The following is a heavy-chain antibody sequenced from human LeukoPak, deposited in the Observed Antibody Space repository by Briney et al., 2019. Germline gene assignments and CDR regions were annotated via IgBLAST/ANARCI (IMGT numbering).Heavy chain of an antibody. J-gene: IGHJ4*02. D-gene: IGHD3-22*01. CDR3: ARDMVHSSGAFDS. Sequence: GGSLRLSCAVSRFTVTTNHMTWVRQAPGKGLEWVSAINDVDTPYYADTVRGRFTISRDSANNTLYLQVKRLRAEDTAVYYCARDMVHSSGAFDSWGQGTLVTV. V-gene: IGHV3-53*01. CDR1: RFTVTTNH. CDR2: INDVDTP.